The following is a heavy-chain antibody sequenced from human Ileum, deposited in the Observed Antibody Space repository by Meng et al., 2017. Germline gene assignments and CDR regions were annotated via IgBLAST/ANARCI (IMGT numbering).Heavy chain of an antibody. J-gene: IGHJ4*02. CDR1: GDRFTTYW. Sequence: GESLKISCKGSGDRFTTYWIGWARQMPGKGLEGMGIICPDDSDTQYSPTFQGQVTISADKSTNTAYLQWSSLKASDTAMYFCGGRARDTRYYGDFDWGQGTRVTVSS. V-gene: IGHV5-51*01. CDR3: GGRARDTRYYGDFD. D-gene: IGHD2-21*01. CDR2: ICPDDSDT.